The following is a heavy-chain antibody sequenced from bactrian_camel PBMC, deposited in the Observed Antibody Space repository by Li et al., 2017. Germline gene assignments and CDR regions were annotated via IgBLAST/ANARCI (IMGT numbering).Heavy chain of an antibody. V-gene: IGHV3S55*01. J-gene: IGHJ4*01. CDR3: AANTRVWWPLRLVPTLYKY. CDR2: IDSDGST. D-gene: IGHD7*01. CDR1: GDSVGNYL. Sequence: HVQLVESGGGSVQAGGSLRLSCAASGDSVGNYLMAWFRQAPGKEREGVAVIDSDGSTSYADSVKGRFTISKDNAKNTLYLQMNSLKPEDSAMYYCAANTRVWWPLRLVPTLYKYWGQGTQVTVS.